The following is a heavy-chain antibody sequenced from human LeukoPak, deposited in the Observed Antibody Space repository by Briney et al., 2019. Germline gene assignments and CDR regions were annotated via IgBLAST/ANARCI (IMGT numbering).Heavy chain of an antibody. Sequence: SDTLSLTCTVSGGSISSYYWSWIRQPPGKGLEWIAYIYYSGSTSYNPSLKSRVTISVDTSKNQFSLKLSSMTAADTAVYYCARDPEFDGGHGFDHWGQGTLVTVSS. J-gene: IGHJ4*02. CDR1: GGSISSYY. D-gene: IGHD4-23*01. V-gene: IGHV4-59*01. CDR2: IYYSGST. CDR3: ARDPEFDGGHGFDH.